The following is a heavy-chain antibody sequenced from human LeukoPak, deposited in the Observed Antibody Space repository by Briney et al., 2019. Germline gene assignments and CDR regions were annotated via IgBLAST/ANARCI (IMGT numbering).Heavy chain of an antibody. Sequence: SETLSLTCTVSGGSISSYYWSWIRQPPGKGLEWIGYIYYSGSTNYNPSLKSRVTISVDTSKNQFSLKLSSLTAADTAVYYCARVVPTMKVGDNWFDPWGQGTLVTVSS. D-gene: IGHD3-22*01. CDR1: GGSISSYY. CDR2: IYYSGST. CDR3: ARVVPTMKVGDNWFDP. V-gene: IGHV4-59*01. J-gene: IGHJ5*02.